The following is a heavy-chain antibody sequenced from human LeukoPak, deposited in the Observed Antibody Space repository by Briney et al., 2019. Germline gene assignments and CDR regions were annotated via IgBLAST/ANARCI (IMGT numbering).Heavy chain of an antibody. V-gene: IGHV3-23*01. CDR3: AKGTEKTRPYFFDY. D-gene: IGHD1-14*01. CDR1: GFTFSSYA. J-gene: IGHJ4*02. CDR2: ISGSGGST. Sequence: QSGGSLRLSCAASGFTFSSYAMSWVRQAPGKGLEWVSAISGSGGSTYYVDSVKGRFTISRNNSKNTLYLQMNSLRAEDTAVYYCAKGTEKTRPYFFDYWGQGTLVTVSS.